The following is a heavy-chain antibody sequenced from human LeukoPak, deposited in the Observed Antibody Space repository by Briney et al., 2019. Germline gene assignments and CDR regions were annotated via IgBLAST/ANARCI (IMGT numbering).Heavy chain of an antibody. J-gene: IGHJ4*02. CDR3: AKDIGPLTYDYDTSAYSGAFKY. Sequence: GGSLRLSCAASGFPFDNYAMHWVRQAPGKGLEWVSSISWNSGSMGYVDSVKGRFTISRDNAKNSLYLQMNSLRAEDTALYYCAKDIGPLTYDYDTSAYSGAFKYWGQGTLVTVSS. CDR1: GFPFDNYA. CDR2: ISWNSGSM. V-gene: IGHV3-9*01. D-gene: IGHD3-22*01.